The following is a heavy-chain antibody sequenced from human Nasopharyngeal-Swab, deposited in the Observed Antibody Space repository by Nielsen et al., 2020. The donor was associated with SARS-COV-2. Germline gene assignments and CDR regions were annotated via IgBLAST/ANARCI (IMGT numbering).Heavy chain of an antibody. V-gene: IGHV1-69*13. CDR2: IIPIFGTA. CDR1: SGIISSYA. Sequence: SAQISCKASSGIISSYASSRVRQAPGQGLEWMGGIIPIFGTANYAQKFQGSVTINADESTRTAYMELSSLGSEDTAVYYCYCGWSTAYSYWGQGTLVTVSS. CDR3: YCGWSTAYSY. D-gene: IGHD6-19*01. J-gene: IGHJ4*02.